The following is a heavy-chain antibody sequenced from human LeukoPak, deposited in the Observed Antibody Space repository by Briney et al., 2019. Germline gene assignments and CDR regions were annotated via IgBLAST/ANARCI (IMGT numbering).Heavy chain of an antibody. D-gene: IGHD2-21*02. CDR1: GFTFGDHA. J-gene: IGHJ6*03. V-gene: IGHV3-9*01. CDR3: AKDQGLRKYYYYYYMDV. Sequence: GGSLRLSCVGSGFTFGDHAMHWVRQAPGRGLEWIAGISFNGGAIGYADSVKGRFTISRDNANQSLYLQMNRLRVEDTALYFCAKDQGLRKYYYYYYMDVWGRGTTIIVS. CDR2: ISFNGGAI.